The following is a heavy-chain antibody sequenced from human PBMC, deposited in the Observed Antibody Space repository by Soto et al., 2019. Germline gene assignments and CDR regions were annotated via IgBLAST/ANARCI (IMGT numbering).Heavy chain of an antibody. J-gene: IGHJ4*02. CDR3: GEAAYYDFWSGYPNFDY. V-gene: IGHV3-23*01. D-gene: IGHD3-3*01. CDR2: ISGSGGST. CDR1: GFTFSSYA. Sequence: EVQLLESGGGLVQPGGSLRLSCAASGFTFSSYAMSWVRQAPGKGLEWVSAISGSGGSTYYADSVKGRFTICRDNSNNTLYLQMNSLRAEDTALYYCGEAAYYDFWSGYPNFDYWGQGTLVTVSS.